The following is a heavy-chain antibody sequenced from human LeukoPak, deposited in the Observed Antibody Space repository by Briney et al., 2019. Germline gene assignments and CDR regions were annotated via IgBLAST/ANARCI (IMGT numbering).Heavy chain of an antibody. CDR2: IYHSGRT. V-gene: IGHV4-38-2*02. Sequence: SETLSLTCTVSGYSISSGYYWGWIRQPPGKGLEWIGIIYHSGRTDYNPSLKSRVTISEDTSKNQFSLKLSSVTAADTAVYYCARVGLRPADYWGQGTLVTVSS. J-gene: IGHJ4*02. CDR3: ARVGLRPADY. CDR1: GYSISSGYY. D-gene: IGHD1-14*01.